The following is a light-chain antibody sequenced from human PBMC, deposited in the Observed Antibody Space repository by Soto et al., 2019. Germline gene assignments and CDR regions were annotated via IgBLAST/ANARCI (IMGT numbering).Light chain of an antibody. CDR1: SSDVGIYNL. J-gene: IGLJ3*02. Sequence: QSALTQPASVSGSPGQSITISCIEPSSDVGIYNLVSWYQQYPGKAPNLIIYEGNKRPSGVSNRFSGSKSGNTSSLTISGLRAEDEADYHCCSYAGSWVFGGGTKVTVL. CDR2: EGN. CDR3: CSYAGSWV. V-gene: IGLV2-23*01.